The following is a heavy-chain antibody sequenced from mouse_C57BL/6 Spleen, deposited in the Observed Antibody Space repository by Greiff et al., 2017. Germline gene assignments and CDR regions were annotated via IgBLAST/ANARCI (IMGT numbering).Heavy chain of an antibody. Sequence: EVMLVESGGGLVKPGGSLTLSCAASGFTFTDYGMHWVRQAPEEGLEWVAYISSGSSTIYYADTVKGRFTISRDNSKNTLFLQMTSLRDEDTAMYYCANIYYDYDGYGDVWGTGTTVTVSS. V-gene: IGHV5-17*01. CDR3: ANIYYDYDGYGDV. CDR1: GFTFTDYG. CDR2: ISSGSSTI. J-gene: IGHJ1*03. D-gene: IGHD2-4*01.